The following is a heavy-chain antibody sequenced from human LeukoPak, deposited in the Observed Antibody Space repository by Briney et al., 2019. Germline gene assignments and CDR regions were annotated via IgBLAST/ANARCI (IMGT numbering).Heavy chain of an antibody. Sequence: GGSLRLSCAASGFTFSSYGMHWVRQAPGKGLEWMTTIWYDGSNKYYADSVKGRFTISRDNSKNTLFLQMNSLRAEDTGVYYCARGAQAVAGTYGYWGQGALVTVSS. CDR2: IWYDGSNK. CDR3: ARGAQAVAGTYGY. V-gene: IGHV3-33*01. D-gene: IGHD6-19*01. J-gene: IGHJ4*02. CDR1: GFTFSSYG.